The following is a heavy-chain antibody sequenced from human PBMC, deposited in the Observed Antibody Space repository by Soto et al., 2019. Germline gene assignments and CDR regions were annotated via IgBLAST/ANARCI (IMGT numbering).Heavy chain of an antibody. V-gene: IGHV3-23*01. Sequence: LRLSCAASGFTFSSYAMSWFRQAPGKGLEWVSAISGSGGSTYYADSVKGRFTISRDNSKNTLYLQMNSLRAEDMAVYYCAKDIAAAGYFDYWGQGTLVTVSS. CDR1: GFTFSSYA. D-gene: IGHD6-13*01. J-gene: IGHJ4*02. CDR3: AKDIAAAGYFDY. CDR2: ISGSGGST.